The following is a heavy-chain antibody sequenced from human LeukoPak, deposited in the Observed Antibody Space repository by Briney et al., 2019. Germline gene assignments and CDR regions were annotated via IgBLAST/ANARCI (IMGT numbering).Heavy chain of an antibody. CDR3: ARPLDYGGNSAAFDI. CDR2: IKQDGSEK. J-gene: IGHJ3*02. D-gene: IGHD4-23*01. Sequence: PGGSLRLSCAASGFTFSSYWMSWVRQAPGKGLEWVANIKQDGSEKYYVDSVKGRFTISRDNAKNSLYLQMNSLRAEDTAVYYCARPLDYGGNSAAFDIWGQGTMVTVSS. V-gene: IGHV3-7*01. CDR1: GFTFSSYW.